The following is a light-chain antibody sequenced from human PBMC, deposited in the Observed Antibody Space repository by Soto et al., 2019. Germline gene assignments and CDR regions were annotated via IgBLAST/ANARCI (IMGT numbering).Light chain of an antibody. CDR3: QQHNSYPVT. V-gene: IGKV1-9*01. CDR2: SAS. J-gene: IGKJ5*01. CDR1: QGISSD. Sequence: IQLTQSPSSLSASVGDRVTITCRASQGISSDLAWCQQKPGKAPKLLIYSASTLQNGVPSRFSGSGSGTDFTLTISGLPPEDSATYYCQQHNSYPVTFGQVTQLEIK.